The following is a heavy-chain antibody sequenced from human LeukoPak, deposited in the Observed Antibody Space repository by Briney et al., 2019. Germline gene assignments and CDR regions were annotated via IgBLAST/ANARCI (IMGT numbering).Heavy chain of an antibody. CDR3: ARVGSEGDYGDY. J-gene: IGHJ4*02. CDR1: GFTFSSYS. CDR2: ISSSSSYI. D-gene: IGHD4-17*01. V-gene: IGHV3-21*01. Sequence: GGSLRLSCAASGFTFSSYSMNWVRQAPGKGLEWVSSISSSSSYIYYADSVKGRFTISRDNAKNSLYLQMNGLRAEDTAVYYCARVGSEGDYGDYWGQGTLVTVSS.